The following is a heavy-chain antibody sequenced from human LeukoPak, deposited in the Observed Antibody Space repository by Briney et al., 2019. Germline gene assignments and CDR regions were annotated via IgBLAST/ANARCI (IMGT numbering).Heavy chain of an antibody. Sequence: RGSLRLSCAASGFTFSNYAIHWIRQAPGKGLEYVSAISDNGRQTFYANSVKGRFTISRDNSKNTLYLQMGGLRAEDMAVYYCARDGSGSPDYWGQGTLVTVSS. CDR1: GFTFSNYA. CDR2: ISDNGRQT. V-gene: IGHV3-64*01. J-gene: IGHJ4*02. D-gene: IGHD3-10*01. CDR3: ARDGSGSPDY.